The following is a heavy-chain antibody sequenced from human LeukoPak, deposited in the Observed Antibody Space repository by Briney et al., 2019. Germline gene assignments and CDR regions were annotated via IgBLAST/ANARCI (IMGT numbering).Heavy chain of an antibody. CDR1: YW. Sequence: YWSWIRQPPGKGLEWMGIIYPGDSHPRYSPSFQGQVTISADKSISTAYPQWSSLKASDTAMYYCARGYYYFDYWGQGTLVTVSS. J-gene: IGHJ4*02. CDR2: IYPGDSHP. V-gene: IGHV5-51*01. D-gene: IGHD3-22*01. CDR3: ARGYYYFDY.